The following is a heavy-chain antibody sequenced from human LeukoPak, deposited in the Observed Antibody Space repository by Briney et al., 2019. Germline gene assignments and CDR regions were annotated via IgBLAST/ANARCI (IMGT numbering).Heavy chain of an antibody. CDR2: INPNSGGT. Sequence: SVKVSCKASGYTFTGYYMHWVRQAPGQGLEWMGWINPNSGGTNYAQKFQGRVTMTRDTSISTAYMELSRLRSDDTAVYYCARGLIAVAGRVDYWGQGTLVTVSS. J-gene: IGHJ4*02. CDR1: GYTFTGYY. D-gene: IGHD6-19*01. V-gene: IGHV1-2*02. CDR3: ARGLIAVAGRVDY.